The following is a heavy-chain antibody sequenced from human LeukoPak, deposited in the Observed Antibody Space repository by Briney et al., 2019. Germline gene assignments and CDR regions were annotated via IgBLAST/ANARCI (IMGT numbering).Heavy chain of an antibody. Sequence: SETLSLTCTVSGGSVSSYYWSWIRQPPGKGLEWIGYIYYSGSTNYNPSLKSRVTISVDTSKNQSSLKLSSVTAADTAVYYCARWDYYDSSGYLNYWGQETLVTVSS. J-gene: IGHJ4*02. CDR3: ARWDYYDSSGYLNY. V-gene: IGHV4-59*02. CDR1: GGSVSSYY. CDR2: IYYSGST. D-gene: IGHD3-22*01.